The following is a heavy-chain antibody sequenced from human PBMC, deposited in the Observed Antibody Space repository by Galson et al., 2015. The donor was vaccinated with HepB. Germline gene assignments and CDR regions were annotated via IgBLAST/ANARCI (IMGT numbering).Heavy chain of an antibody. CDR2: VYGTGSS. V-gene: IGHV4-59*08. J-gene: IGHJ4*02. CDR3: ARAPPILSKYYFDS. CDR1: GAITGNY. Sequence: SETLSLTCTVSGAITGNYWTWIRQPPGKGLEWIGYVYGTGSSNASPSLDARVTISLDTSKKQFSLRLTSVTAADTAIYYCARAPPILSKYYFDSWGQGIPVTVSS. D-gene: IGHD3-16*01.